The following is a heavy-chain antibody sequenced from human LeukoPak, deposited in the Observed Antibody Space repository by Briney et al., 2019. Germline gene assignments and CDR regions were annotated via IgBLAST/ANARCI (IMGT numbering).Heavy chain of an antibody. J-gene: IGHJ4*02. CDR1: GYTFTSYG. V-gene: IGHV1-18*01. CDR2: ISAYNGNT. D-gene: IGHD3-22*01. CDR3: ARGDTNYYDSSGTFDY. Sequence: ASVKVSCKASGYTFTSYGISWVRQAPGQGIEWMEWISAYNGNTNYAQKLQGRVTMTTDTSTSTAYMELSSLRSEDTAVYYCARGDTNYYDSSGTFDYWGQGTLVTVSS.